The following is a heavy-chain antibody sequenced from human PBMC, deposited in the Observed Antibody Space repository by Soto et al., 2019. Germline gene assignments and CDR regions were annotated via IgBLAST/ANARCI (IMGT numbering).Heavy chain of an antibody. CDR3: ASRSSGWYFDY. J-gene: IGHJ4*02. CDR1: GFTFSSYA. V-gene: IGHV3-64*04. D-gene: IGHD6-19*01. Sequence: GGSLRLSCSASGFTFSSYAMHWVRQAPGKGLEYVSAISSNGGSTYYADSVKGRFTISRDNSKNTLYLQMISLRAEDTAVYYCASRSSGWYFDYWGQGTLVTVSS. CDR2: ISSNGGST.